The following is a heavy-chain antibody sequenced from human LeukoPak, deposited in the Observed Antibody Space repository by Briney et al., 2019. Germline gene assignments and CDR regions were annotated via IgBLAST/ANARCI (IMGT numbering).Heavy chain of an antibody. Sequence: SETLSLTCTVSGGSISSGGYYWSWIRQPPGKGLEWIGYIYHSGSTYYNPSLKSRVTISVDRSKNQFSLKLSSVTAADTAVYYCARGVWIAAAPTIVDYWGQGTLVTVSS. CDR1: GGSISSGGYY. D-gene: IGHD6-13*01. CDR2: IYHSGST. V-gene: IGHV4-30-2*01. J-gene: IGHJ4*02. CDR3: ARGVWIAAAPTIVDY.